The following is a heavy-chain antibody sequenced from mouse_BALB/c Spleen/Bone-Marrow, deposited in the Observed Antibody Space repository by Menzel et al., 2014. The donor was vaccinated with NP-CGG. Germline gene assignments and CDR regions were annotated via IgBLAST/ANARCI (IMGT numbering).Heavy chain of an antibody. D-gene: IGHD2-14*01. Sequence: QVQLKEFGAELMKPGASVKISCKATGYTFSSYWIEWVKQRPGHGLEWIGEILPGSGSTNYNEKFKGKATFTADTSSNTAYMQLSSLTSEDSAVYYCARRGYDGAYWGQGTLVTVSA. CDR2: ILPGSGST. V-gene: IGHV1-9*01. CDR3: ARRGYDGAY. CDR1: GYTFSSYW. J-gene: IGHJ3*01.